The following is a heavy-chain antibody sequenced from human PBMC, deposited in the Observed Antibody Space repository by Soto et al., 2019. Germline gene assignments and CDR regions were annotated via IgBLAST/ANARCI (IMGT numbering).Heavy chain of an antibody. CDR2: ISSGGST. J-gene: IGHJ4*02. Sequence: EVQLVESGGGLVQPGGSLRPSCAVSGFTVSSNYMSWVRQAPGKGLEWVSVISSGGSTYYADSVKGIFTISRDNSKNTLYLQMNSLRAEDTAVYYCAREGIRSPLYYWGQGTLVTVSS. V-gene: IGHV3-66*01. D-gene: IGHD4-17*01. CDR3: AREGIRSPLYY. CDR1: GFTVSSNY.